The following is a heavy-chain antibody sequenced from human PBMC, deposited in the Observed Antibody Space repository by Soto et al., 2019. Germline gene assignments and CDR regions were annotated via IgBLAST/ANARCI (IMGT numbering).Heavy chain of an antibody. Sequence: GGSLKLSCAASGFTFSSYAMSWVRQAPGKGLEWVSAISGSGGSTYYADSVKGRFTISRDNSKNTLYLQMNSLRAEDTAVYYCAKKMSAWSLEGQDYWGQGTLVTVSS. D-gene: IGHD1-26*01. CDR3: AKKMSAWSLEGQDY. CDR2: ISGSGGST. CDR1: GFTFSSYA. J-gene: IGHJ4*02. V-gene: IGHV3-23*01.